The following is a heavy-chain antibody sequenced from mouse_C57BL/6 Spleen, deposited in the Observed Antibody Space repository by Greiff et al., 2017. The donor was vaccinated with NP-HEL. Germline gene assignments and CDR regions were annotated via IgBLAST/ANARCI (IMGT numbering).Heavy chain of an antibody. D-gene: IGHD2-4*01. CDR3: ARWDYGGTWFAY. CDR1: GYTFTSYW. V-gene: IGHV1-69*01. Sequence: QVQLKQPGAELVMPGASVKLSCKASGYTFTSYWMHWVKQRPGQGLEWIGEIDPSDSYTNYNQKFKGKSTLTVDKSSSTAYMQLSSLTSEDSAVYYCARWDYGGTWFAYWGQGTLVTVSA. CDR2: IDPSDSYT. J-gene: IGHJ3*01.